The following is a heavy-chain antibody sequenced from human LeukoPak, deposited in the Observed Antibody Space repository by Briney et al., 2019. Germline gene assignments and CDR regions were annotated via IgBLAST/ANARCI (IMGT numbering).Heavy chain of an antibody. V-gene: IGHV3-21*01. J-gene: IGHJ4*02. CDR1: GFTFSSYS. CDR2: ISSSSSYI. Sequence: PGGSLRLSCAASGFTFSSYSMNWVRQAPGKGLEWVSSISSSSSYIYYADSVKGRFTNSRDNAKNSLYLQMNSLRAEDTAVYYCASLGYSYGFGYYFDYWGQGTLVTVSS. CDR3: ASLGYSYGFGYYFDY. D-gene: IGHD5-18*01.